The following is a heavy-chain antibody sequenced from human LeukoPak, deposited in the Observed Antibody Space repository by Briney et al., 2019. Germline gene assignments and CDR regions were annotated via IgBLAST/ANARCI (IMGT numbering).Heavy chain of an antibody. J-gene: IGHJ4*02. Sequence: GGSLRLSCAASGFTFSSYAMSWVRQAPEKGLEWVSAISGSGGSTYYADSVRGRFTISRDNSKDTLYLQMNSLRAEDTAVYYCAKDVTFRAAAPHYWGQGTLVTVSS. CDR1: GFTFSSYA. D-gene: IGHD6-13*01. V-gene: IGHV3-23*01. CDR3: AKDVTFRAAAPHY. CDR2: ISGSGGST.